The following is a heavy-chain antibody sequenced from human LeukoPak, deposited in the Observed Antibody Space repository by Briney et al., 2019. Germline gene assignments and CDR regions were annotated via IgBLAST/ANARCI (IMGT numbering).Heavy chain of an antibody. CDR1: GFTFSSYG. D-gene: IGHD2-15*01. CDR3: AKGHRLCTSGNCNSQVDY. Sequence: GRSLRLSCAASGFTFSSYGMHWVRQAPGKGLEWVAVISYDGSNTYYADSVKGRFTISRDNSKNMLYLQMNSLRAEDTAAYYCAKGHRLCTSGNCNSQVDYWGHGTLVIAPS. J-gene: IGHJ4*01. CDR2: ISYDGSNT. V-gene: IGHV3-30*18.